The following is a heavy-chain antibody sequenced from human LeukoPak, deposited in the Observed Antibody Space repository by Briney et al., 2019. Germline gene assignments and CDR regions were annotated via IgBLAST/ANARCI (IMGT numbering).Heavy chain of an antibody. V-gene: IGHV3-7*03. CDR3: ATYDSWSGYNIAY. J-gene: IGHJ4*02. CDR2: INRDGSEK. Sequence: GGSLRLSCAASGFTLSSRWMMWVRQAPGEGLEWMTNINRDGSEKNYVDSVKGRSTITRDNAENSLYLQMNSLKVEDSAIYYCATYDSWSGYNIAYWGQGTLVTVSS. D-gene: IGHD3-3*01. CDR1: GFTLSSRW.